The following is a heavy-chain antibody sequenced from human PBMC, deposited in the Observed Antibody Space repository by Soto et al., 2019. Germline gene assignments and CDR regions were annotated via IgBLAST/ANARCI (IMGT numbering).Heavy chain of an antibody. Sequence: ASVKVSCKASGYTFTGYYMHWVRQAPGQGLEWMGWINPNSGGTNYAQKFQGWVTMTRDTSISTAYMELSRLRSDDTAVYYCARVREYSSSLGGAFDIWGQGTMVTVSS. CDR1: GYTFTGYY. V-gene: IGHV1-2*04. D-gene: IGHD6-6*01. J-gene: IGHJ3*02. CDR2: INPNSGGT. CDR3: ARVREYSSSLGGAFDI.